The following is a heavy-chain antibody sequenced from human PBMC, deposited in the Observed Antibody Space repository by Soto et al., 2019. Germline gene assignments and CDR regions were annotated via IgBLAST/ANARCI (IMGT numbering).Heavy chain of an antibody. Sequence: LRLSCAASGFTFSSYSMNWVRQAPGKGLEWVSYISSSSSSTIYYADSVKGRFTISRDNAKNSLYLQMNSLRDEDTAVYYCARDLPYYDFWSGYYWASYYGMDVWGQGTTVTVSS. CDR2: ISSSSSSTI. D-gene: IGHD3-3*01. V-gene: IGHV3-48*02. J-gene: IGHJ6*02. CDR3: ARDLPYYDFWSGYYWASYYGMDV. CDR1: GFTFSSYS.